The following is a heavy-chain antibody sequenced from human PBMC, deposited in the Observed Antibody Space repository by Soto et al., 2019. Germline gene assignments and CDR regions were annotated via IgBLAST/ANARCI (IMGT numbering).Heavy chain of an antibody. J-gene: IGHJ4*02. CDR3: ARGAATGFDY. Sequence: GGSLRLSCAASGFTFSNYDMHWVRQGRGKGLEWVSGIGKAGDTYYVGSVRGRFTTSRENAKNSLYLQMNSLRAGDTAVYYCARGAATGFDYWGQGTQVTVSS. CDR1: GFTFSNYD. CDR2: IGKAGDT. V-gene: IGHV3-13*04. D-gene: IGHD6-13*01.